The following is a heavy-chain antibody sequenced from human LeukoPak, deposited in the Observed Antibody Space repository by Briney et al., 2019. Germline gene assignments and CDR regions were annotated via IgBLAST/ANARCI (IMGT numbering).Heavy chain of an antibody. CDR1: GFTFSSYA. V-gene: IGHV3-30*14. Sequence: GGSLRLSCAASGFTFSSYAMHWVRQAPGKGLEWVAVISYDGSNKYYADSVKGRFTISRDNSKNTLYLQMNSLRAEDTAVYYCARDQDDYGDYVSGWGQGTLVTVSS. J-gene: IGHJ4*02. D-gene: IGHD4-17*01. CDR2: ISYDGSNK. CDR3: ARDQDDYGDYVSG.